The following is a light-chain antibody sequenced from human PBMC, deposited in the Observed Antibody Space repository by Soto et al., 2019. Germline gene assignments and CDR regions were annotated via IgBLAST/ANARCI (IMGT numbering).Light chain of an antibody. CDR3: QQYDSSPRT. CDR2: GAS. V-gene: IGKV3-20*01. CDR1: QSVSSGY. Sequence: EIVLTQSPGTLSLSPWERATLSCRASQSVSSGYLAWYQQKPGQAPRLLISGASSRAADIPDRFSGSGSGTDFTLTINRLEPEDFAVYYCQQYDSSPRTFGQGTKVDIK. J-gene: IGKJ1*01.